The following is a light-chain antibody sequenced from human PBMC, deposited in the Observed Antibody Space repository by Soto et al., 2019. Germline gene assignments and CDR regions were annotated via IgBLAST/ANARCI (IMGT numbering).Light chain of an antibody. Sequence: QSALTQRASVSGSPGQSITISCTGTNSDIGDYNYVSWYQQYPDTAPTLIIFEISSRLSGVSDRFSGSKSGNTASLTISGLQPEDEAHYYCSSFRSDNTLVFGGGTKVTVL. J-gene: IGLJ2*01. CDR2: EIS. CDR1: NSDIGDYNY. V-gene: IGLV2-14*01. CDR3: SSFRSDNTLV.